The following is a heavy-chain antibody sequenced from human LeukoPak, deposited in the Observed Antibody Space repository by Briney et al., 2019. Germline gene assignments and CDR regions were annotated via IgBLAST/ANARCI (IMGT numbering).Heavy chain of an antibody. CDR2: IDSDESST. Sequence: QSGGSLRLSCAASGFTFSSYWMHWVRQAPGKGLVWVSRIDSDESSTSYADSVKGRFTISRDNAKNTLHLQMNSLRAEDTAVYYCAKDKQRVVVYYFDYWGQGTLVTVSS. D-gene: IGHD3-3*01. CDR3: AKDKQRVVVYYFDY. CDR1: GFTFSSYW. J-gene: IGHJ4*02. V-gene: IGHV3-74*01.